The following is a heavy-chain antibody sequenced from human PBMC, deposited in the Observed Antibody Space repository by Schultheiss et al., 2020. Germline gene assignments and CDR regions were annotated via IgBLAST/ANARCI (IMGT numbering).Heavy chain of an antibody. D-gene: IGHD3-3*01. V-gene: IGHV4-31*03. CDR1: GGSISSGGYY. Sequence: SETLSLTCTVSGGSISSGGYYWSWIRQHPGKGLEWIGYIYYSGSTYYNPSLKSRVTISVDTSKNQFSLKLSSVTAADTALYYCVSIRFSSPYIYYSGQATLVTASA. CDR2: IYYSGST. J-gene: IGHJ4*02. CDR3: VSIRFSSPYIYY.